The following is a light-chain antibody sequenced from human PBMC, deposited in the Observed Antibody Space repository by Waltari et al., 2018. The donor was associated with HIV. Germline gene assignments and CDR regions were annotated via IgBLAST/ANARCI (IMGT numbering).Light chain of an antibody. V-gene: IGKV2-28*01. CDR3: MQALQIPWT. J-gene: IGKJ1*01. Sequence: IVVTQSPLSLPVTPGEPASISCTSNQSLLYTNGYNYLDWYLQKPGQSPQLLIYLGSNRASGVPDRFSGSGSGTHFTLKISKLQTEDVGFYYCMQALQIPWTFGLGTKVEIK. CDR2: LGS. CDR1: QSLLYTNGYNY.